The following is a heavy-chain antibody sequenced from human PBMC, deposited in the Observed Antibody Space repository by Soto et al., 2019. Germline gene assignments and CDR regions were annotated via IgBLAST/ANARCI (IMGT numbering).Heavy chain of an antibody. V-gene: IGHV3-7*03. Sequence: PGGSLRLSCAASGFTLSNYWMTWVRQAPGKGLEWVANINKDGSQKNYVDSVKGRFTIARDNGQNSLSLQINSLRVEDTAVYYCVRELGLDYWGQGALVTV. CDR2: INKDGSQK. CDR3: VRELGLDY. CDR1: GFTLSNYW. D-gene: IGHD7-27*01. J-gene: IGHJ4*02.